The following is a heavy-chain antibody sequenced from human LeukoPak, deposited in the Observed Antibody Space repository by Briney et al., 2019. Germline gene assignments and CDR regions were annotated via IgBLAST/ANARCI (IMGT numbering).Heavy chain of an antibody. D-gene: IGHD3-10*01. V-gene: IGHV3-11*05. Sequence: GGSLRLSCVGSGFNLSDYYMAWIRQTPGKGLQRVSYMRRGSDYKAYEDSVMGRFTISRDNGKNSLYLQMNSLTAEDTAVYYCAREFGVSRAFDIWGQGTMVTVSS. J-gene: IGHJ3*02. CDR3: AREFGVSRAFDI. CDR2: MRRGSDYK. CDR1: GFNLSDYY.